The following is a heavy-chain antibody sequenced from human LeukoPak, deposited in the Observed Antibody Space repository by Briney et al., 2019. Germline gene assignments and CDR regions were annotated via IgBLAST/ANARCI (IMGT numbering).Heavy chain of an antibody. CDR1: GFSFSSYG. D-gene: IGHD6-19*01. CDR2: ISSGSSYT. Sequence: GGSLRLSCAASGFSFSSYGMHWVRQAPGKGLEWVSYISSGSSYTNYADSVKGRFTVSRDNAKNSLYLQMNSMRVEDTAVYYCARDRRSGWYASLDYWGQGTLVTVSS. V-gene: IGHV3-21*05. CDR3: ARDRRSGWYASLDY. J-gene: IGHJ4*02.